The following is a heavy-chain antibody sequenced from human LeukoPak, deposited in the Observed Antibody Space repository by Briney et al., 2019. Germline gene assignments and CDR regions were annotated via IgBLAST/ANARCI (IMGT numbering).Heavy chain of an antibody. J-gene: IGHJ4*02. CDR3: ARDRGLGDDSSGYYDY. Sequence: SETLSLTCTVSGGSISSYYWSWIRQPPGKGLEWIGYIYYSGSTNYNPSLKSRVTISVDTSKNQFSLKLSSVTAADTAVYYCARDRGLGDDSSGYYDYWGQGTLVTVSS. V-gene: IGHV4-59*01. D-gene: IGHD3-22*01. CDR2: IYYSGST. CDR1: GGSISSYY.